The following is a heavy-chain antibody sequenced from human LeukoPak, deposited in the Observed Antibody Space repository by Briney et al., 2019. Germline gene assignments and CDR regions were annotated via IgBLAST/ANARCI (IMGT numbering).Heavy chain of an antibody. D-gene: IGHD6-13*01. Sequence: GGSLRLSCAASGFTFNTYGMHWVRQAPGKGLEWVAVISYDGSEKYYADSVKGRFTISRDNSKNTLHLQVNSLRDEDTAMYYCAKDQTGSIAGASTGFDFWGQGALVTVSS. CDR3: AKDQTGSIAGASTGFDF. J-gene: IGHJ4*02. V-gene: IGHV3-30*18. CDR2: ISYDGSEK. CDR1: GFTFNTYG.